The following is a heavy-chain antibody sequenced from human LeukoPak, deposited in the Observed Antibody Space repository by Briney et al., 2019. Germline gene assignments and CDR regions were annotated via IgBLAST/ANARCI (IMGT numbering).Heavy chain of an antibody. D-gene: IGHD3-10*01. J-gene: IGHJ5*02. Sequence: GGSLRLSCAASGFTFSSYAMSWVRQAPGKGLEWVSAISGSGGNTYYADSLKGRFTNCRVNSKNTLYLQMNSLKAGDTAVYYCAKGRRAYVSGSPHKTNWFVPWGQGTLVTVSS. CDR2: ISGSGGNT. CDR1: GFTFSSYA. V-gene: IGHV3-23*01. CDR3: AKGRRAYVSGSPHKTNWFVP.